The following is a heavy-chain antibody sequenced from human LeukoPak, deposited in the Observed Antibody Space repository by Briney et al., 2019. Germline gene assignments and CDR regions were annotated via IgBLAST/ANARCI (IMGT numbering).Heavy chain of an antibody. CDR2: INHSGST. J-gene: IGHJ6*02. D-gene: IGHD2-2*02. CDR1: GGSFSGYY. V-gene: IGHV4-34*01. Sequence: SETLSLTCAVYGGSFSGYYWSWIRQPPGKGLEWIGEINHSGSTNYNPSLKSRVTISVDTSKNQFSLKLSSVTAADTAVYYCARGRGNQLLYFPNYYYYGMDVWGQGTTVTVSS. CDR3: ARGRGNQLLYFPNYYYYGMDV.